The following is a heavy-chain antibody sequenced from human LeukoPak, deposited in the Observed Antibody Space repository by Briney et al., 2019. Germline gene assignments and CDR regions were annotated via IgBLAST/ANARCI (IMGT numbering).Heavy chain of an antibody. J-gene: IGHJ2*01. D-gene: IGHD3-3*02. V-gene: IGHV3-53*01. CDR3: ARVGDHFHWNLDL. CDR1: GFTASTYY. Sequence: GGSLRLSCAASGFTASTYYMNWVRQAPGKGLEWVSIIYSGGTTYYADSVKGRFTISRDTSKNTLSLQMNSLRAEDTAVYFCARVGDHFHWNLDLWGRGTQVTVSS. CDR2: IYSGGTT.